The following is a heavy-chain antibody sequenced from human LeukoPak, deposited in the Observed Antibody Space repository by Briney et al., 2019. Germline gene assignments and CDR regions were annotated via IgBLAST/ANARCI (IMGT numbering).Heavy chain of an antibody. Sequence: PGGSLRLSCAASGNYWMHWVRQAPGKGLEWVSSISSSSSYIYYADSVKGRFTISRDNAKNSLYLQMNSLRAEDTAVYYCGSSSGHSAFDIWGQGTMVTVSS. V-gene: IGHV3-21*01. CDR2: ISSSSSYI. J-gene: IGHJ3*02. CDR1: GNYW. CDR3: GSSSGHSAFDI. D-gene: IGHD6-6*01.